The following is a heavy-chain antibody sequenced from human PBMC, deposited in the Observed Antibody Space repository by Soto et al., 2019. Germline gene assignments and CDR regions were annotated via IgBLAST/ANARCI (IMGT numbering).Heavy chain of an antibody. CDR1: GFTFSTYA. Sequence: GGSLRLSCAASGFTFSTYAMSWVRQAPGKGLEWVSAISGSGDSTYYADSVKGRFTISRDNSKNTLYLQMNSLRAEDTAVYYCAKGTVPAAIRRDYFDYWGQGTLVTVSS. CDR3: AKGTVPAAIRRDYFDY. D-gene: IGHD2-2*02. CDR2: ISGSGDST. J-gene: IGHJ4*02. V-gene: IGHV3-23*01.